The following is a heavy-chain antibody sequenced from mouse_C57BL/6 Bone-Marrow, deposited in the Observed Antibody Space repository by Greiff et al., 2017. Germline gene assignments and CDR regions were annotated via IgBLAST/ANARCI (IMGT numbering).Heavy chain of an antibody. CDR1: GYSITSGYD. J-gene: IGHJ3*01. CDR2: ISYSGST. Sequence: VQLKESGPGMVKPSQSLSLTCTVTGYSITSGYDWHWIRHFPGNQLEWMGYISYSGSTNYNPSFKSRIAITHDTSKNLFYLKLNYLTTEDTATYYCAKGDGAGWFAYWGQGTLVTVSA. CDR3: AKGDGAGWFAY. D-gene: IGHD2-3*01. V-gene: IGHV3-1*01.